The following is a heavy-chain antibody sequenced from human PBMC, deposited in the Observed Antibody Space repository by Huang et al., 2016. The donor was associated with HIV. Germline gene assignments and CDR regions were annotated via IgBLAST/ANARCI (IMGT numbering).Heavy chain of an antibody. CDR2: VYYSGRT. CDR1: GGSISSSNYY. J-gene: IGHJ4*02. V-gene: IGHV4-39*01. CDR3: AGVELAYNY. Sequence: QLLLQESGPGLVKPSETLSLTCAVSGGSISSSNYYWGWIRQPPGKGLEWIGSVYYSGRTDYNPSLRSRISISVDTSKTQFSRRLGSVTAADTAVYYCAGVELAYNYWGQGALVIVSS. D-gene: IGHD3-16*01.